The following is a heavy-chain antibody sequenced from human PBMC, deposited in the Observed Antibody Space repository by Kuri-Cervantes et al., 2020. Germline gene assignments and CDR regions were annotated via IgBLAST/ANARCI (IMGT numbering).Heavy chain of an antibody. CDR2: ISSSGSTI. CDR1: GFTFSGYY. D-gene: IGHD4-23*01. Sequence: GESLKISCAASGFTFSGYYMSWIRQAPGKGLEWVSYISSSGSTIYYADSVKGRFTISRDNAKNSLYLQMNSLRAEDTALYYCARGNLWAFDIWGQGTMVTVSS. V-gene: IGHV3-11*04. J-gene: IGHJ3*02. CDR3: ARGNLWAFDI.